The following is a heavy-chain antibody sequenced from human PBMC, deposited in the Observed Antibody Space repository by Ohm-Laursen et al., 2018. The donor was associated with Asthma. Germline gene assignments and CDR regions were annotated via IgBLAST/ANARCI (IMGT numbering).Heavy chain of an antibody. CDR1: GFTFSSYG. CDR3: AREGGEITLYYFDY. J-gene: IGHJ4*02. CDR2: IWYDGSNK. D-gene: IGHD3-16*01. V-gene: IGHV3-33*01. Sequence: SLRLSCTASGFTFSSYGMHWVRQAPGKGLEWVAVIWYDGSNKYYADSVKGRFTISRDNSKNTLYLQMNSLRAEDTAVYYCAREGGEITLYYFDYWGQGTLVTVSS.